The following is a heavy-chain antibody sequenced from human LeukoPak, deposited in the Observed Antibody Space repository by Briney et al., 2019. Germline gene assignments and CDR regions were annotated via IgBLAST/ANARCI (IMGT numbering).Heavy chain of an antibody. D-gene: IGHD3-10*01. CDR1: GGSIRSNY. Sequence: SETLSLTCTVSGGSIRSNYWSWIRQPPGKGLEWIGSIYYSGSTYYNPSLKSRVTISVDTSKNQFSLKLSSVTAADTAVYYCARSMVRGPTGVVDPWGQGTLVTVSS. CDR3: ARSMVRGPTGVVDP. V-gene: IGHV4-59*05. CDR2: IYYSGST. J-gene: IGHJ5*02.